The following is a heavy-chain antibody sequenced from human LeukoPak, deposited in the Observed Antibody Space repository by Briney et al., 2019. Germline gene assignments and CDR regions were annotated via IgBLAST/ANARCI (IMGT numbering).Heavy chain of an antibody. CDR1: GYSISSDYY. V-gene: IGHV4-38-2*01. J-gene: IGHJ4*02. D-gene: IGHD1-26*01. CDR2: SYHSGST. Sequence: SETLSLTCAVSGYSISSDYYWGWIRQPPGKGLEWIGSSYHSGSTYHNPSLKSRVTISVDTSKNQFSLKLSSVTAADTAVYYCARVVRSPNIVGATWVCHFDYWGQGTLVIVSS. CDR3: ARVVRSPNIVGATWVCHFDY.